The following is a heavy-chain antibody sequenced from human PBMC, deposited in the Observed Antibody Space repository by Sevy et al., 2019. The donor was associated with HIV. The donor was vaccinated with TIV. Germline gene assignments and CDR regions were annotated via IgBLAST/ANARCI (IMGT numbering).Heavy chain of an antibody. J-gene: IGHJ3*02. D-gene: IGHD6-13*01. Sequence: SETLSLTCTVSGASIRDSSYYWAWIRQPPGKGLEWIGNIYSYGETYYNSSLKSRVTISVDTSKNQFSLSLTSVTAADTAIFFCARSMEQQLDAFDIWGQGTMVTVSS. CDR1: GASIRDSSYY. CDR2: IYSYGET. CDR3: ARSMEQQLDAFDI. V-gene: IGHV4-39*01.